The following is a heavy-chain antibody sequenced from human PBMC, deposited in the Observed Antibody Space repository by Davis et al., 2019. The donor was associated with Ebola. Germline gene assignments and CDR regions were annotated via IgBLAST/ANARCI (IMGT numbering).Heavy chain of an antibody. Sequence: SVKVSCKTSGGAFNNYPISWVRQAPGQGLEWMGGITPLFNTRNYAHKFQGRLTLSADDSTTTAYMELSNLRSADTGVYYCVRGDSPVATVYEFGHYFDYWGQGTQVTVSS. V-gene: IGHV1-69*13. CDR3: VRGDSPVATVYEFGHYFDY. CDR1: GGAFNNYP. CDR2: ITPLFNTR. J-gene: IGHJ4*02. D-gene: IGHD5-12*01.